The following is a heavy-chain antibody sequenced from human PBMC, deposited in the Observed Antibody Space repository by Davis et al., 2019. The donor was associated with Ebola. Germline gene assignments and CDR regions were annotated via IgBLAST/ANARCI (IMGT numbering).Heavy chain of an antibody. V-gene: IGHV4-34*11. CDR2: IYYSGST. D-gene: IGHD3-10*01. Sequence: PGGSLRLSCAVYGGSFSGYYWSWIRQPPGKGLEWIGYIYYSGSTNYNPSLKSRVTISVDTSKNQFSLRLSSVTAADTAIYFCARAPREYYGDNNSPWPSAFDIWGQGTRVIFSS. CDR3: ARAPREYYGDNNSPWPSAFDI. CDR1: GGSFSGYY. J-gene: IGHJ3*02.